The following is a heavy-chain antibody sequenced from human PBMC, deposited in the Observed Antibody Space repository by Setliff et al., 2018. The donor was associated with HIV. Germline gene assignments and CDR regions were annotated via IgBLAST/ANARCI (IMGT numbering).Heavy chain of an antibody. CDR3: AKTNSAYDPKYWYFDL. Sequence: GASVKVSCKASGYIFTGSYIHWVRQAPGQGLEWMGWIIPNSGRTNYAQKFKGRVTMTRDTSISTAYLELSSLRPEDTALYYCAKTNSAYDPKYWYFDLWGRGTLVTVSS. D-gene: IGHD5-12*01. CDR1: GYIFTGSY. J-gene: IGHJ2*01. V-gene: IGHV1-2*02. CDR2: IIPNSGRT.